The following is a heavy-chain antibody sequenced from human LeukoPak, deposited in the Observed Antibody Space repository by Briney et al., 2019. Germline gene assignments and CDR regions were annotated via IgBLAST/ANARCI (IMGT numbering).Heavy chain of an antibody. J-gene: IGHJ5*02. V-gene: IGHV3-23*01. Sequence: GGSLRLSCAASGFTFSTYAMSWVRQAPGRGLQWVSAIGAGTGAVTIYVDSVRGRFTISRDNSKNTLYLQMNSLRAEDTAIYSCARDIRGSGNYGWFDPWGQGTLVTVSS. CDR3: ARDIRGSGNYGWFDP. CDR1: GFTFSTYA. D-gene: IGHD3-10*01. CDR2: IGAGTGAVT.